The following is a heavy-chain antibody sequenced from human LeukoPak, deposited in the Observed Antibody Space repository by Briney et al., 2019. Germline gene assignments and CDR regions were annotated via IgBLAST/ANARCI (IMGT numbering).Heavy chain of an antibody. J-gene: IGHJ4*02. V-gene: IGHV4-59*01. Sequence: SETLSLTCTVSGGSISSYYWSWIRQPPGKGLEWIGYIYYSVSTNYNPSLKSRVTISVDTSKNQFSLKLSSVTAADTAVYYCAREGYYDSRYYFDYWGQGTLVTVSS. D-gene: IGHD3-22*01. CDR2: IYYSVST. CDR3: AREGYYDSRYYFDY. CDR1: GGSISSYY.